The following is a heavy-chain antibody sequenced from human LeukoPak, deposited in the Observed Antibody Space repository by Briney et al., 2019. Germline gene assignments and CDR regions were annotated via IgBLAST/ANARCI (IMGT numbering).Heavy chain of an antibody. CDR3: ARHFDYGDYGDYFDF. Sequence: SETLSLTCIVSGGSISNYYWSWIRQPPGKGLEWFGYIFSTGSSHYNPSLQSRVTILVDTSKNQVSLQLTSVTGADTAVYYCARHFDYGDYGDYFDFWGQGTPVAVSS. V-gene: IGHV4-59*08. D-gene: IGHD4-17*01. CDR1: GGSISNYY. J-gene: IGHJ4*02. CDR2: IFSTGSS.